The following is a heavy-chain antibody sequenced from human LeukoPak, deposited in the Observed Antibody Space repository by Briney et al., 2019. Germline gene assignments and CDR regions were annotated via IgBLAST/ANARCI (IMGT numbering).Heavy chain of an antibody. CDR1: GGTFSSYA. D-gene: IGHD2-2*01. CDR2: IIPIFGTA. J-gene: IGHJ5*02. CDR3: ARVDCSSTSCGFDP. Sequence: GSSVKVSCKASGGTFSSYAISGVRQAPGQGLEWMGGIIPIFGTANYAQKFQGRVTITTDESTSTAYMELSSLRSEDTAVYYCARVDCSSTSCGFDPWGQGTLVTVSS. V-gene: IGHV1-69*05.